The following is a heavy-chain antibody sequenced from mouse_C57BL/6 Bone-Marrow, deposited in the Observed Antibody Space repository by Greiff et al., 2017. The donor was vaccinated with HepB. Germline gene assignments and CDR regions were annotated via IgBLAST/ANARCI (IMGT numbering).Heavy chain of an antibody. CDR2: IDPENGDT. D-gene: IGHD2-5*01. J-gene: IGHJ3*01. V-gene: IGHV14-4*01. Sequence: EVQLQQSGAELVRPGASVKLSCTASGFNIKDDYMHWVKQRPEQGLEWIGWIDPENGDTEYASKFQGKATITADTSSNTAYLQLSSLTSEDTAVYYCTTASYSNYVSVLWFAYWGQGTLVTVSA. CDR3: TTASYSNYVSVLWFAY. CDR1: GFNIKDDY.